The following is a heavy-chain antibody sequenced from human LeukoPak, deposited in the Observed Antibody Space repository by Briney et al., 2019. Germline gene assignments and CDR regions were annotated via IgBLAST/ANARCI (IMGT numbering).Heavy chain of an antibody. V-gene: IGHV4-59*08. D-gene: IGHD2-2*01. CDR1: GVSISSYD. CDR2: IYYSGST. CDR3: ASAYCSSTSCYAGDLDY. Sequence: SETLCLTCTASGVSISSYDWSWVRQPPGKGLEWVGYIYYSGSTNYNPPLKRRVTISVDTSTNPFSLKPSSVTAADTAAYYCASAYCSSTSCYAGDLDYWGQGTLVTASS. J-gene: IGHJ4*02.